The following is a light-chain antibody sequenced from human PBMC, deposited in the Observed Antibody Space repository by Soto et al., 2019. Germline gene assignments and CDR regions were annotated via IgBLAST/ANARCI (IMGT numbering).Light chain of an antibody. V-gene: IGKV3-20*01. CDR3: QQYNNWPPLT. J-gene: IGKJ4*01. Sequence: EIVLTQSPCTLSLSPGERATLSCRASQSVSSSHLAWYQQKPGQAPRLLIYSASSRATGIPDRFSGSGSGTEFSLTISSLQSEDFAVYYCQQYNNWPPLTFGGGTKVDIK. CDR1: QSVSSSH. CDR2: SAS.